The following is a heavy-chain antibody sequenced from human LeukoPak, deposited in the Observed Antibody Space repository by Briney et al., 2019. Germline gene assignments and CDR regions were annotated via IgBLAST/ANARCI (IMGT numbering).Heavy chain of an antibody. V-gene: IGHV3-7*01. D-gene: IGHD1-26*01. CDR2: IKGDESAR. CDR1: GFTFSTYW. Sequence: PGGSLRLSCAASGFTFSTYWMAWVRQAPGKGLEWVANIKGDESARHQADSVKGRLIISRDNTQNSVYLQMNGLRGEDTAIYYCARDVVGSLDYWGQGTLVTVSS. CDR3: ARDVVGSLDY. J-gene: IGHJ4*02.